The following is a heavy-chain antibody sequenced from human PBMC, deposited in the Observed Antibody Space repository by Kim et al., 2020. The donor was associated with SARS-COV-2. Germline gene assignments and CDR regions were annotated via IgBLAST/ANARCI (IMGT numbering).Heavy chain of an antibody. CDR1: GGTFSSYA. J-gene: IGHJ6*02. D-gene: IGHD3-10*01. V-gene: IGHV1-69*13. Sequence: SVKVSCKASGGTFSSYAISWVRQAPGQGLEWMGGIIPIFGTANYAQKFQGRVTITADESTSTAYMELSSLRSEDTAVYYCARGRYYGSGSSYYYYGMDVWGQGTTVTVSS. CDR2: IIPIFGTA. CDR3: ARGRYYGSGSSYYYYGMDV.